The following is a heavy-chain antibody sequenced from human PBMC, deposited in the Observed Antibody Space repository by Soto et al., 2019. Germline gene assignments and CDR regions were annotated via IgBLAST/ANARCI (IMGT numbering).Heavy chain of an antibody. V-gene: IGHV3-73*01. CDR1: GFTFSGSA. D-gene: IGHD5-12*01. CDR3: TRHRDPEGATILNWFDP. Sequence: EVQLVESGGGLVQPGGSLKLSCAASGFTFSGSAMHWVRQASGKGLEWVGRIRSKANSYATAYAASVKGRFTISRDDSKNTAYLQMNSLKTEDTAVYYCTRHRDPEGATILNWFDPWGQGTLVTVSS. CDR2: IRSKANSYAT. J-gene: IGHJ5*02.